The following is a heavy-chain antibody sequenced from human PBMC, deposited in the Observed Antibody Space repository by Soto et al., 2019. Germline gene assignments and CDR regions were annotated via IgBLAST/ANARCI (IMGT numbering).Heavy chain of an antibody. D-gene: IGHD3-16*02. V-gene: IGHV1-46*03. J-gene: IGHJ5*02. CDR3: ARAPNYDYIWGSYRYTENNWFGP. CDR2: INPSGGST. CDR1: GYTFTSYY. Sequence: GASVKVSCKASGYTFTSYYMHWVRQAPGQGLEWMGIINPSGGSTSYAQKFQGRVTMTRDTSTSTVYMELSSLRSEDTAVYYCARAPNYDYIWGSYRYTENNWFGPWGQGTLVTVSS.